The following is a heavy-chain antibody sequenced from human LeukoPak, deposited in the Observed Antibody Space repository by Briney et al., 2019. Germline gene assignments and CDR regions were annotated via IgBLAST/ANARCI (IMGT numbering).Heavy chain of an antibody. V-gene: IGHV3-23*01. CDR3: AKRYSSSSLGYYFDY. D-gene: IGHD6-6*01. CDR1: GLTFSSYA. CDR2: ISGSGGST. Sequence: PGGSLRLSYAASGLTFSSYAMSWVRQAPGKGLEWVSAISGSGGSTYYADSVKGRFTISRDNSKNTLYLQMNSLRAEDTAVYYCAKRYSSSSLGYYFDYWGQGTLVTVSS. J-gene: IGHJ4*02.